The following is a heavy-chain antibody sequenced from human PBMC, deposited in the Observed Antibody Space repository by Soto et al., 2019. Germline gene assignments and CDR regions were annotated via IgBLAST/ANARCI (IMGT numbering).Heavy chain of an antibody. D-gene: IGHD3-10*01. CDR1: GGSISSYY. J-gene: IGHJ6*02. V-gene: IGHV4-59*01. CDR3: ARDLVWFGELGSYYYGMDV. CDR2: IYYSGST. Sequence: SEILSLTCTVSGGSISSYYWSWIRQPPGKGLEWIGYIYYSGSTNYNPSLKSRVTISVDTSKNQFSLKLSSVTAADTAVYYCARDLVWFGELGSYYYGMDVWGQGTTVTVSS.